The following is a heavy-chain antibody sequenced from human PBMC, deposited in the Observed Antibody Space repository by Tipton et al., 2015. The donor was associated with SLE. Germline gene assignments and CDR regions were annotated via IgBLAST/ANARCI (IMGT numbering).Heavy chain of an antibody. V-gene: IGHV1-69*01. CDR2: IIPIFGTA. CDR1: GGTFSSYA. J-gene: IGHJ4*02. CDR3: ARGSWELDSWDREFGHNFDY. Sequence: QVQLVQSGAEVKKPGSSVKVSCKASGGTFSSYAISWVRQAPGQGLEWMGGIIPIFGTANYAQKFQGRVAITTDESTSTAYMELSSLRSEDTAVYYCARGSWELDSWDREFGHNFDYWGQGTLVTVSS. D-gene: IGHD3-10*01.